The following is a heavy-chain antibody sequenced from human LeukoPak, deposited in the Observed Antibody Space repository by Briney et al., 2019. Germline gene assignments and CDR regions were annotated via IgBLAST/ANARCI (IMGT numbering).Heavy chain of an antibody. CDR1: GGSISTYY. CDR3: ARQTNSTWSLYMDV. V-gene: IGHV4-59*08. CDR2: IYYSGST. J-gene: IGHJ6*03. D-gene: IGHD6-13*01. Sequence: KPSETLSLTCTVSGGSISTYYWSWIRQPPGKGLEWIGYIYYSGSTNYNPSPKSRVTISVDTSKNQFSLKLSSVTAADTGVYYCARQTNSTWSLYMDVWGKGITVTVSS.